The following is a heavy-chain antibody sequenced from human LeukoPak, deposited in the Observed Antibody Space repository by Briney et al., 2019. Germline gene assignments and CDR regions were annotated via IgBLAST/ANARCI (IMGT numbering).Heavy chain of an antibody. J-gene: IGHJ4*02. V-gene: IGHV3-43*02. Sequence: GGSLRLSCAASGFAFDDYAIHWVRQAPGAGLESVSLISGDGGSTYYADSVKGRFIISRDNSKHSLYLQMNSLRTEDTALYYCAKDIRGDGYNSRFDYWGQGTLVTVSP. CDR1: GFAFDDYA. CDR2: ISGDGGST. CDR3: AKDIRGDGYNSRFDY. D-gene: IGHD5-24*01.